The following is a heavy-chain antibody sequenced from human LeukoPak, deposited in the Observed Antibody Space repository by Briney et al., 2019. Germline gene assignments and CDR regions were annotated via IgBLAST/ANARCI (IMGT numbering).Heavy chain of an antibody. J-gene: IGHJ4*02. V-gene: IGHV3-23*01. Sequence: GGSLRLSCVGSGFTFRSHAMSWVRQVPGKGLEWVSGISASGGSTYYADSVRGRFTISRDNSKNTLYVQMNSLRDEDTAVYHCAKDQRWESPHYLDSWGQGTLVTVSS. CDR2: ISASGGST. CDR1: GFTFRSHA. D-gene: IGHD1-26*01. CDR3: AKDQRWESPHYLDS.